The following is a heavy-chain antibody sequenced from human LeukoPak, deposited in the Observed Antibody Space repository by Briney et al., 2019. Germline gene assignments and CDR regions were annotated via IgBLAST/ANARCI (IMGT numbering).Heavy chain of an antibody. D-gene: IGHD3-22*01. CDR3: AKPSGYYDSGGYLGDAFDI. CDR2: ISYDGSNK. Sequence: LSGGSLRLSCAASEFTFSSYGIHWVRQAPGKGLEWVAIISYDGSNKYYADSVKGRFTISRDNSKNTLYLQMNSLRAEDTAVYYRAKPSGYYDSGGYLGDAFDIWGQGTMVTVSS. CDR1: EFTFSSYG. V-gene: IGHV3-30*18. J-gene: IGHJ3*02.